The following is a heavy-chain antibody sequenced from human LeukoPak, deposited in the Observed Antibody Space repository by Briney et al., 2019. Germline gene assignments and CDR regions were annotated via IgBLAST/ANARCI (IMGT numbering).Heavy chain of an antibody. CDR1: GGSISSYY. CDR2: IYYSGST. J-gene: IGHJ4*02. V-gene: IGHV4-59*08. Sequence: SETLSLTCTVSGGSISSYYWSWIRQPPGKGLEWIGYIYYSGSTNYNPSLKSRVTISVDTSKNQFSLKLSSVTAADTAVYYCARRDGFSGSGYLDWGQGTLVTVSS. D-gene: IGHD3-22*01. CDR3: ARRDGFSGSGYLD.